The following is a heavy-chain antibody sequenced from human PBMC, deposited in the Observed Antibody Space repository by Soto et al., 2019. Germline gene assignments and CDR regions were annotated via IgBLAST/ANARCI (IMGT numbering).Heavy chain of an antibody. CDR1: GYTFTSYA. J-gene: IGHJ6*01. D-gene: IGHD3-10*01. Sequence: QVQLVQSGAEVKKPGASVKVSCKASGYTFTSYAMHWVRQAPGQRLEWMGWINAGNGNTKYSQKFQGRVTITRDTSASTAYMELSSLRSEDTAVYYCARDQEYYGSGSYYGGMDGWGQGTTVTVSS. V-gene: IGHV1-3*01. CDR3: ARDQEYYGSGSYYGGMDG. CDR2: INAGNGNT.